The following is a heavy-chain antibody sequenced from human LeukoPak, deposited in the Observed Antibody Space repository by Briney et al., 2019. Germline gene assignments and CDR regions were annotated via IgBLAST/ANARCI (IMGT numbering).Heavy chain of an antibody. Sequence: ASVKVSCKASGYSFTSYDINWVRQATGQGLAWVGWMNPNSGNTGYAQKFQGRVTMTRNTSISTAYMELNSLRSEDTAVYYCARANRRVVRGVRDVWGQGTTVTVSS. V-gene: IGHV1-8*01. CDR3: ARANRRVVRGVRDV. CDR2: MNPNSGNT. D-gene: IGHD3-10*01. J-gene: IGHJ6*02. CDR1: GYSFTSYD.